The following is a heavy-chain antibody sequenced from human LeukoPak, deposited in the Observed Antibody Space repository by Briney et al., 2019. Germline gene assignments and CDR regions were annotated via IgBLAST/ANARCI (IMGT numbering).Heavy chain of an antibody. D-gene: IGHD3-3*01. CDR3: AREQWLLYWFDP. CDR2: IYYSGST. Sequence: SQTLSLTCTVSGGSISSGGYYWSWIRQHPGKGLEWIGYIYYSGSTYYNPSLKSRVTISVDTSKNQFSLKLSSVTAADTAVYYCAREQWLLYWFDPWGQGTLVTVSS. J-gene: IGHJ5*02. CDR1: GGSISSGGYY. V-gene: IGHV4-31*03.